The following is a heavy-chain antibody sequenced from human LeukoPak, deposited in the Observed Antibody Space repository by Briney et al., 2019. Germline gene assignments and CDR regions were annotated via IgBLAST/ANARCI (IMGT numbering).Heavy chain of an antibody. Sequence: GGSLRLSCAASGLTFSSYEMNWIRQTPGKGLEWVSYISSSGPTIYYADSVKGRFTISRDNAKNSLYLQMNSLRAEDTAVYYCARGRFGYNYDYWGQGTLVTVSS. J-gene: IGHJ4*02. CDR3: ARGRFGYNYDY. CDR2: ISSSGPTI. V-gene: IGHV3-48*03. D-gene: IGHD5-18*01. CDR1: GLTFSSYE.